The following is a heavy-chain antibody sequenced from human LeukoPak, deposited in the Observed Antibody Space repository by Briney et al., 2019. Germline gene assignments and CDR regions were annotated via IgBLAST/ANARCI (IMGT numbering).Heavy chain of an antibody. D-gene: IGHD3-22*01. V-gene: IGHV3-21*01. CDR3: AREAAEHYYYDSSGYPDY. Sequence: GGSLRLSCAASGFTFSSYSMNWVRQAPGKGLEWVSSISSSSSYIYYADSVKGRFTISRDNAKNSLYLQMHSLRAEDTAVYYCAREAAEHYYYDSSGYPDYWGQGTLVTASS. CDR1: GFTFSSYS. J-gene: IGHJ4*02. CDR2: ISSSSSYI.